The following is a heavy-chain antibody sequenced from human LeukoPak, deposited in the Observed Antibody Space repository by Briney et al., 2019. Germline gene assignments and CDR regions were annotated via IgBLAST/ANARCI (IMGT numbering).Heavy chain of an antibody. Sequence: SETLSLTCTVSGGSLSSYYWSWIRQPPGKGLEWIGYIYYSGSTNYNPSLKSRVTISVDTSKNQFSLKLSSVTAADTAVYYCARVGYCGSTSCPDHYYYYYYMDVWGKGTTVTVSS. J-gene: IGHJ6*03. CDR3: ARVGYCGSTSCPDHYYYYYYMDV. CDR2: IYYSGST. V-gene: IGHV4-59*01. D-gene: IGHD2-2*01. CDR1: GGSLSSYY.